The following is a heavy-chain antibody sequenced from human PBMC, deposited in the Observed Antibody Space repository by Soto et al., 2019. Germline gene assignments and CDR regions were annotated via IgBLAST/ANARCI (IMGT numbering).Heavy chain of an antibody. CDR3: AKLSCTSSTCYFPGWFDP. D-gene: IGHD2-2*01. CDR1: GDSIRGGASF. CDR2: VYYSGSS. Sequence: NPSETLSLTCTVSGDSIRGGASFWSWIRQPPGKGLEWIANVYYSGSSYYNPSLKSRLTISVDTTKNQFSLQLKSMTAADTAVYYCAKLSCTSSTCYFPGWFDPWGQGTLVTVSS. V-gene: IGHV4-31*03. J-gene: IGHJ5*02.